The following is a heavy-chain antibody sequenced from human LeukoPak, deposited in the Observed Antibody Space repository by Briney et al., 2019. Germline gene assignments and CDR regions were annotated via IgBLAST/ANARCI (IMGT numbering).Heavy chain of an antibody. D-gene: IGHD2-21*02. CDR1: GYSFTSYW. CDR3: ARHGARRVVVTAKFDY. J-gene: IGHJ4*02. V-gene: IGHV5-51*01. CDR2: IYTSDCDT. Sequence: GGSLKIFCKGSGYSFTSYWIGWVRQMPGKGVEGMGIIYTSDCDTIYSPSFQGKGTISADKSINTAYLQWSSLKASDTATDYCARHGARRVVVTAKFDYWGQGTLVTVSS.